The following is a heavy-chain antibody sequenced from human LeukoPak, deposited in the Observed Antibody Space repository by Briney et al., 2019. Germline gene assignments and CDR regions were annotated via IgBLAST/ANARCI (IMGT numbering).Heavy chain of an antibody. J-gene: IGHJ4*02. CDR1: GFTFSSNG. Sequence: GSLRLSCAASGFTFSSNGMYWVRQAPGKGLEWVSLIWYDGSKKYYVDSVKGRFTISRDNSKNTLYLQMDSLRAEDTAVYYCARMTGSSADYWGQGTLVTVSS. CDR3: ARMTGSSADY. D-gene: IGHD1-26*01. V-gene: IGHV3-33*07. CDR2: IWYDGSKK.